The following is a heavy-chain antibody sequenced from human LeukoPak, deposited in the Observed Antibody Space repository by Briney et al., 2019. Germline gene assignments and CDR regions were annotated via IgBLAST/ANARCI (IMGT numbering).Heavy chain of an antibody. CDR2: IWYDGSNK. J-gene: IGHJ4*02. V-gene: IGHV3-33*01. CDR1: GFTFSSYG. D-gene: IGHD3-9*01. Sequence: GGSLRLSCAASGFTFSSYGMHWVRQAPGKGLEWVAVIWYDGSNKYYADSVKGRFTISRDNSKNTLYLQMNGLRAEDTAVYYCARDSQAYYDILTGYPDYWGQGTLVTVSS. CDR3: ARDSQAYYDILTGYPDY.